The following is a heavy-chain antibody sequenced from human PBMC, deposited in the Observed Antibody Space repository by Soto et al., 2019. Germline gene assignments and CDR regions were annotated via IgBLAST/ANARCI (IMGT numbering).Heavy chain of an antibody. D-gene: IGHD2-15*01. V-gene: IGHV1-69*02. CDR3: ASVVYCSGGSCYSFDY. J-gene: IGHJ4*02. Sequence: SVKVSCKASGGTFSSYTISWVRQAPGQGLEWMGRIIPILGIANYAQKFQGRVTITADKSTSTAYMELSSLRSEDTAVYYCASVVYCSGGSCYSFDYWGQGTLVTVSS. CDR1: GGTFSSYT. CDR2: IIPILGIA.